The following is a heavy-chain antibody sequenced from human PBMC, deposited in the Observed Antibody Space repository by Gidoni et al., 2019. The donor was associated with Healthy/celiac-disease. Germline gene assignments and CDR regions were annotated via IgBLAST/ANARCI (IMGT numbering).Heavy chain of an antibody. CDR2: ISGSGGRT. J-gene: IGHJ4*02. CDR1: GFTFTSYA. Sequence: EVQLLESGGGLVQLGGSLRLSCAASGFTFTSYALSWVRQAPGKGLERVSAISGSGGRTYYADSVKGRFTISRDNSKNTLYLQMNSLRAEDTAVYYCAKLGYYDFWSGYATPFDYWGQGTLVTVSS. CDR3: AKLGYYDFWSGYATPFDY. D-gene: IGHD3-3*01. V-gene: IGHV3-23*01.